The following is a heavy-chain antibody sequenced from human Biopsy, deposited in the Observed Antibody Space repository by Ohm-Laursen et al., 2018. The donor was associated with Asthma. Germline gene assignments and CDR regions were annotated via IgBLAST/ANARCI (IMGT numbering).Heavy chain of an antibody. J-gene: IGHJ6*02. D-gene: IGHD3-3*01. CDR3: ASGPEWYGLDV. CDR2: SNQGGSP. V-gene: IGHV4-34*01. CDR1: RGSLRVYV. Sequence: PSETLSLTCGVYRGSLRVYVWSWIRQPPGKGLEWIGESNQGGSPTFNPSLKSRVTISRDTSKNKLSLKQRSVTAADTAVYYCASGPEWYGLDVWGQGTTVTVSS.